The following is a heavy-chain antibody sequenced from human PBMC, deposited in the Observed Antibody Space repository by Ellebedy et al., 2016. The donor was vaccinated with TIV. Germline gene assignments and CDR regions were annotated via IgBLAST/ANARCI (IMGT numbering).Heavy chain of an antibody. D-gene: IGHD6-13*01. CDR3: ARLYSSSWYGFDY. J-gene: IGHJ4*02. Sequence: PGGSLRLSCAASGFTFSSYSMNWVRQAPGKGLEWVSSISSSSSYIHYADSVKGRFTISRDNAKNSLYLQMNSLRAEDTAVYYCARLYSSSWYGFDYWGQGTLVTVSS. CDR1: GFTFSSYS. CDR2: ISSSSSYI. V-gene: IGHV3-21*01.